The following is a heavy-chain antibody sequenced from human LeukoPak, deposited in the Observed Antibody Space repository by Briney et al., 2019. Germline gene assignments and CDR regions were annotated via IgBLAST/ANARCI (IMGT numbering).Heavy chain of an antibody. V-gene: IGHV3-48*04. J-gene: IGHJ4*02. CDR2: ISSSSRTK. D-gene: IGHD3-22*01. Sequence: GGSLRLSCAASGFTFSSYSMNWVRQAPGKGLVWGSYISSSSRTKYYADPVKGRFTISRDNAKNSLYLQMNSLRAEDTAVYYCARDFNYVRVARAAYYYDSSGGVGYWGQGTLVTVSS. CDR3: ARDFNYVRVARAAYYYDSSGGVGY. CDR1: GFTFSSYS.